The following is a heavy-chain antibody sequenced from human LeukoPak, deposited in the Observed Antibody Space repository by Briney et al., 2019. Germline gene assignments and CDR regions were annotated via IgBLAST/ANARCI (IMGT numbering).Heavy chain of an antibody. J-gene: IGHJ4*02. D-gene: IGHD3-10*01. V-gene: IGHV3-48*03. CDR1: GFTFSSYE. CDR3: ARDSGGLNYYGSGSSNYFDY. Sequence: GGSLRLSCAASGFTFSSYEMNWVRQAPGKGLEWVSYISSSGSTIYYADSVKGRFTISRDNAKNSLYLQMNSLRAEDTAVYYCARDSGGLNYYGSGSSNYFDYWGQGTLVTVSS. CDR2: ISSSGSTI.